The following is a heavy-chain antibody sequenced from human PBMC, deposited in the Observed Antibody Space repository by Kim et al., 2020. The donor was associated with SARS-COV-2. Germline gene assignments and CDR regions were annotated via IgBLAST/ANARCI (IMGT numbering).Heavy chain of an antibody. CDR3: GRETIAAAGRPGGTDV. V-gene: IGHV3-7*03. Sequence: GGSLRLSCAASGFTFSSYCMGWVRQAPGKGLEWVANISQNGSDTYYVDSVKGRFTISRDNAKNSLSLQMNSLRAEDTAVYYCGRETIAAAGRPGGTDVWGQGTTVSVSS. J-gene: IGHJ6*02. CDR2: ISQNGSDT. CDR1: GFTFSSYC. D-gene: IGHD6-13*01.